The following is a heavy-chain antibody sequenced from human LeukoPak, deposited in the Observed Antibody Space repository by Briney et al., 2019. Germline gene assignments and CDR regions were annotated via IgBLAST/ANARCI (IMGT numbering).Heavy chain of an antibody. V-gene: IGHV4-34*01. D-gene: IGHD5-18*01. CDR1: GGSFSGYY. CDR2: INHSGST. J-gene: IGHJ4*02. CDR3: ARSVDTAMANFDY. Sequence: SETLSLTCAVYGGSFSGYYWSWIRQPPGKGLEWIGEINHSGSTNYNPSLKGRVTISVDTSKNQFSLKLSSVTAADTAVYYCARSVDTAMANFDYWGQGTLVTVSS.